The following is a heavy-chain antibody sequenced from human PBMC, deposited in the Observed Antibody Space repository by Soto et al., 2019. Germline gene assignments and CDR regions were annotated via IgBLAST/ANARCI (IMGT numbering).Heavy chain of an antibody. CDR3: ARGIWFGEPSYYYYGMDV. D-gene: IGHD3-10*01. CDR1: GYTFTSYG. Sequence: ASVKVSCKASGYTFTSYGISWVRQAPGQGLEWMGWISAYNGNTNYAQKLQGRVTMTTDTSTSTAYMELRSLRSDDTAVYYCARGIWFGEPSYYYYGMDVWGQGTTVTVSS. CDR2: ISAYNGNT. V-gene: IGHV1-18*01. J-gene: IGHJ6*02.